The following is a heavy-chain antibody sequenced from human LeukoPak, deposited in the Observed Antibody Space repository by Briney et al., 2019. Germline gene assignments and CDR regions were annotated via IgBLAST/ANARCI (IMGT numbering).Heavy chain of an antibody. J-gene: IGHJ2*01. V-gene: IGHV1-18*01. CDR1: GYTFTSYG. D-gene: IGHD4-23*01. Sequence: ASVKVSCKASGYTFTSYGISWVRQAPGQGLEWMGWISAYNGNTNYAQKLQGRVTMTTDTSTSTAYMELRSLRSDDTAVYYCARDFYGGNSYWYFDLWGRGTLVTVSS. CDR2: ISAYNGNT. CDR3: ARDFYGGNSYWYFDL.